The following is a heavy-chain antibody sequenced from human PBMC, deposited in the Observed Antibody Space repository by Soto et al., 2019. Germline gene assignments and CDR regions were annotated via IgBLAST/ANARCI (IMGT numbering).Heavy chain of an antibody. CDR2: INHSGST. Sequence: PSETLSLTCAVSGYSLSSSNWWGWIRQPPGTGLEWIGEINHSGSTDYNPSLKSRVTISVDTSKNQFSLKLTSVTAADTAVYYCARDKITGLFDYWGQGTLVTVSS. D-gene: IGHD2-8*02. V-gene: IGHV4-28*03. CDR3: ARDKITGLFDY. J-gene: IGHJ4*02. CDR1: GYSLSSSNW.